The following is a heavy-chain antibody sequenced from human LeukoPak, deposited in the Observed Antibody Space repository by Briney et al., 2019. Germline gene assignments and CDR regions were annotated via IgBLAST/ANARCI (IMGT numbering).Heavy chain of an antibody. D-gene: IGHD3-22*01. V-gene: IGHV5-51*01. Sequence: GESLKISCKGSGYSFTSYWIGWVRQMPGKGLEWMGIIYPGDSDTRYSPSFQGQVTISADKSISTAYLQWSSLKASDTAMYYCARRFKTYHYDSSGYSITSDAFDIWGQGTMVTVSS. J-gene: IGHJ3*02. CDR1: GYSFTSYW. CDR3: ARRFKTYHYDSSGYSITSDAFDI. CDR2: IYPGDSDT.